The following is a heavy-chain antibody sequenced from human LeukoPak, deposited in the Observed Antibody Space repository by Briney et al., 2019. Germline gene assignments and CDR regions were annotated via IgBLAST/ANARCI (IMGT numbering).Heavy chain of an antibody. CDR1: GFTFSSYG. V-gene: IGHV3-21*01. Sequence: GRSMTLSCAASGFTFSSYGMHWVRQAPGKGLEWVASISSSSYIYYADSVKGRFTISRDNAKNSLYLQMNSLRAEDTAVYYCARTLLWFGELSYYFDYWGQGTLVTVSS. CDR3: ARTLLWFGELSYYFDY. D-gene: IGHD3-10*01. CDR2: ISSSSYI. J-gene: IGHJ4*02.